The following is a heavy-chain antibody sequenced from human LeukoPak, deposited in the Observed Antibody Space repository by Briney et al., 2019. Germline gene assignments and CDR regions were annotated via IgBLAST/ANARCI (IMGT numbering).Heavy chain of an antibody. Sequence: SETLSLTCTVSGGSISSSSYYWGWIRQPPGKGLEWIGSIYYSGSTYYNPSLKRRVTISVDTSKNQFSLKLSSVTAADTAVYYCARRPIYPQNDYGDYWGQGTLVTVSS. CDR2: IYYSGST. V-gene: IGHV4-39*01. D-gene: IGHD5/OR15-5a*01. CDR3: ARRPIYPQNDYGDY. J-gene: IGHJ4*02. CDR1: GGSISSSSYY.